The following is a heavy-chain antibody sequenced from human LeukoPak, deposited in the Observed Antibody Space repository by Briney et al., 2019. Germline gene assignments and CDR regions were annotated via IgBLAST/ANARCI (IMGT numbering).Heavy chain of an antibody. Sequence: PSETLSLTCTVSGASISSYYWSWIRQPPGKGLDWIGYIYYSGRTNYNPSLKSRVTISVDTSKNQFSLKLSSVTAADTAVYYCARHSPSQYNWNDVGETGFDYWGQGTLVTVSS. CDR3: ARHSPSQYNWNDVGETGFDY. V-gene: IGHV4-59*08. D-gene: IGHD1-1*01. CDR2: IYYSGRT. CDR1: GASISSYY. J-gene: IGHJ4*02.